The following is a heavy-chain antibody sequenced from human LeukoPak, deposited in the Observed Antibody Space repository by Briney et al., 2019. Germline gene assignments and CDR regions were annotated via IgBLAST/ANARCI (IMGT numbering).Heavy chain of an antibody. J-gene: IGHJ1*01. CDR1: GGSISNYY. Sequence: PSETLSLTCTVSGGSISNYYWSWLRQPPGKGLEWIGYIYYSGSTNYNPSLKSRVTISIDTSKNQFSLKLTSVTAADTAVYYCARLGNAAVANPPHWGQGTLVTVSS. D-gene: IGHD6-19*01. CDR2: IYYSGST. V-gene: IGHV4-59*08. CDR3: ARLGNAAVANPPH.